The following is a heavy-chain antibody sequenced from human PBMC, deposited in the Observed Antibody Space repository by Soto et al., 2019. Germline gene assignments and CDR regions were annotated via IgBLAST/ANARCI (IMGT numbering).Heavy chain of an antibody. Sequence: ASVKVSCKASGYTFTGYCMHWVRQAPGQGLEWMGWINPNSGGTNYAQKFQGWVTMTRDTSISTAYMELSGLRSYDTAVYYCARGLAMVRAVMCLRXWGQGTLFTVSX. J-gene: IGHJ4*02. CDR3: ARGLAMVRAVMCLRX. CDR1: GYTFTGYC. D-gene: IGHD3-10*01. V-gene: IGHV1-2*04. CDR2: INPNSGGT.